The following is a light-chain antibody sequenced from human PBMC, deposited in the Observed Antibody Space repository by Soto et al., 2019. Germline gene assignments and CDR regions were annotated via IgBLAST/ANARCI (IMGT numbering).Light chain of an antibody. CDR3: QQADSFPLT. CDR2: GAS. CDR1: QGISSW. V-gene: IGKV1-12*01. Sequence: DIQTTQSPSSVSASVGDRVTITCRASQGISSWLDWYQQKPGKAPNLLIYGASSLQSGVPSRFSGSASGTDFTLTITSLQPEDFATYYCQQADSFPLTFGGGTKVEIK. J-gene: IGKJ4*01.